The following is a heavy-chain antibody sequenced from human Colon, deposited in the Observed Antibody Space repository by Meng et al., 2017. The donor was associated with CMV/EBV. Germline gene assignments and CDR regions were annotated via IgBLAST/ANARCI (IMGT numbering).Heavy chain of an antibody. CDR2: IYPSDSDV. CDR3: ARLNCGGYGCFRAGVFDL. D-gene: IGHD2-21*02. V-gene: IGHV5-51*01. CDR1: GYNFAGHW. Sequence: GESLKISCKASGYNFAGHWIGWVRQMPGKGLEWMAIIYPSDSDVKYNVPFEGQVTVSADKSTNTAYLQWSSLRASDTAMYYCARLNCGGYGCFRAGVFDLWGQGSLVTVSS. J-gene: IGHJ4*02.